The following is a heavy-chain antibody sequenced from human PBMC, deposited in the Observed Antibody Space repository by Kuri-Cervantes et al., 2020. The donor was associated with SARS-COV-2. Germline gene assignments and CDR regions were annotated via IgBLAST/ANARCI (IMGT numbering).Heavy chain of an antibody. CDR3: ARDAYSSSSMYYFDY. CDR2: IYTSGSS. J-gene: IGHJ4*02. V-gene: IGHV4-4*07. D-gene: IGHD6-6*01. Sequence: SETLSLTCTVSGVSSRSHYWSWMWQPAMIGRIYTSGSSNYNPSLKSRVTMSVDTSKNQFSLKLCSVTAADTAVYYCARDAYSSSSMYYFDYWGQGTLVTVSS. CDR1: GVSSRSHY.